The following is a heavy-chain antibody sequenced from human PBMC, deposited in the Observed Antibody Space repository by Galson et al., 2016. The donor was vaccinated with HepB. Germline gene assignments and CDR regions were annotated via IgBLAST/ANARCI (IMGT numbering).Heavy chain of an antibody. J-gene: IGHJ5*02. CDR2: IAQSGRT. V-gene: IGHV4-34*01. CDR1: GGSFSDFY. Sequence: LSLTCAVYGGSFSDFYWSWIRQPPGKGLEWIGEIAQSGRTNYNPSLKSRLTISVDPSKNQFSLTLRSVTAADTAVYYCARGSFLYGSRTWGQGILVTVSS. D-gene: IGHD3-10*01. CDR3: ARGSFLYGSRT.